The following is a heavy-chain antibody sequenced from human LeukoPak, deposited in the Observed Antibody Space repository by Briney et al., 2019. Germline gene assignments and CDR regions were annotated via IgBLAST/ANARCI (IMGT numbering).Heavy chain of an antibody. V-gene: IGHV3-7*01. Sequence: GGSLRLSCAASGFTFSSHRMSWVRQAPGKGLEWVANIKKDGSEKYYVDSVKGRFTISRDNAKNSLYLQMNSLRAEDTAVYYCARGAYCGGDCSKGDFDYWGQGTLVTVSS. D-gene: IGHD2-21*02. J-gene: IGHJ4*02. CDR2: IKKDGSEK. CDR1: GFTFSSHR. CDR3: ARGAYCGGDCSKGDFDY.